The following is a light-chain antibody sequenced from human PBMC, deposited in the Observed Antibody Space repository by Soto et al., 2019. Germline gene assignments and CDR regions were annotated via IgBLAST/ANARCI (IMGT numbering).Light chain of an antibody. V-gene: IGLV1-40*01. CDR3: KSYDNSLSNHAV. Sequence: SVLTQPPSVPGAPGQRVTISCTGSSSNIGAGYAVHWYQQFPGTAPKLLIYGNNNRPSGVPDRFSGSKSGTSASLAITGLQAEDEAEDYCKSYDNSLSNHAVFGGGTKLTVL. CDR2: GNN. J-gene: IGLJ2*01. CDR1: SSNIGAGYA.